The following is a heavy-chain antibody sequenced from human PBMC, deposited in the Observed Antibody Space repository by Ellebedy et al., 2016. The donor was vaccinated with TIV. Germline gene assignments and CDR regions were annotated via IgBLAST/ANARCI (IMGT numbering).Heavy chain of an antibody. CDR1: GFTFSNYV. CDR2: SSAGGGAT. D-gene: IGHD3-22*01. J-gene: IGHJ5*02. V-gene: IGHV3-23*01. Sequence: GESLKISCAASGFTFSNYVMSWVRQAPGKGMEWVSTSSAGGGATYYADSVKGRFNISRDNSENTLYLQMHSLRAEDTAVYYCAKVGRRYYESSGDPWGQGSLVTVSS. CDR3: AKVGRRYYESSGDP.